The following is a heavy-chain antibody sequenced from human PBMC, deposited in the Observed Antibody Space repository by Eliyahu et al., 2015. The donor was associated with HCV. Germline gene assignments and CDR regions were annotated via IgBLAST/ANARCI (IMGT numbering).Heavy chain of an antibody. Sequence: EVQLVESGGGLVQPGGSLGLSCAASGFTFTSSWMHWVRQAPGKGLVWVASIKTDGSTTDYADSVKGRFTISRDNAKNTLYLQMNSLRAEDMAVYYCVRDRPHWNWGQGTLVTVSS. V-gene: IGHV3-74*01. CDR1: GFTFTSSW. J-gene: IGHJ4*02. CDR3: VRDRPHWN. CDR2: IKTDGSTT. D-gene: IGHD1-1*01.